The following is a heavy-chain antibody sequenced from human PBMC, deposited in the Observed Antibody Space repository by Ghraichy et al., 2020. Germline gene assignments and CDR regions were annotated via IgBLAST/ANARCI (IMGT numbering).Heavy chain of an antibody. D-gene: IGHD3-10*01. J-gene: IGHJ6*02. CDR3: ARDTTGIHRGMDV. CDR1: GFTFSSYS. CDR2: ISSSSSYI. V-gene: IGHV3-21*01. Sequence: GGSLRLSCAASGFTFSSYSMNWVRQAPGKGLEWVSSISSSSSYIYYADSVKGRFTISRDNAKNSLYLQMNSLRAEDTAVYYCARDTTGIHRGMDVWGQGTTVTVSS.